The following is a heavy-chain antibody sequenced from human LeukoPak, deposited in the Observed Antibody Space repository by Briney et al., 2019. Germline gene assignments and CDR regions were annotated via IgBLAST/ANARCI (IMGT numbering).Heavy chain of an antibody. D-gene: IGHD3-10*01. CDR1: GGSISSGGYY. J-gene: IGHJ4*02. CDR3: ARGRLYGSRRVPSYYFDY. Sequence: SETLSLTCTVSGGSISSGGYYWSWIRQHPGKGLEWIGYIYYSGSTYYNPSLKSRVTISVDTSKNQFSLKLGSVTAADTAVYYCARGRLYGSRRVPSYYFDYWGQGTLVTVSS. V-gene: IGHV4-31*03. CDR2: IYYSGST.